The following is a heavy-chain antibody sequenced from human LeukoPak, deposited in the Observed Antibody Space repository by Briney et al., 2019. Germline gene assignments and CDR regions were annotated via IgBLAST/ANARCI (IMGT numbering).Heavy chain of an antibody. CDR1: GYTFTAYY. Sequence: ASVKVSCKTSGYTFTAYYLHWLRQAPGQGPEWMGWTHPNSGAANYSHKFQGRVTLTRDASIGTIYPDISRLTSDDTALYYCARGSYYGSGTYQHWGQGTLVAVSS. CDR3: ARGSYYGSGTYQH. V-gene: IGHV1-2*07. CDR2: THPNSGAA. J-gene: IGHJ1*01. D-gene: IGHD3-10*01.